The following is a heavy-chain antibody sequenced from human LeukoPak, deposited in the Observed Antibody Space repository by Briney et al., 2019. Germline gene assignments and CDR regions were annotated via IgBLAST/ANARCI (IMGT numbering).Heavy chain of an antibody. CDR2: INWNGGST. V-gene: IGHV3-20*04. Sequence: RTGGSLRLSCAASGFTFDDYGMSWVRQAPGKGLEWVSGINWNGGSTGYADSVKGRFTISRDNAKNSLYLQMSSLRAEDTALYYCARAGRDPGYSYGDHDAFDIWGQGTMVTVSS. CDR1: GFTFDDYG. D-gene: IGHD5-18*01. CDR3: ARAGRDPGYSYGDHDAFDI. J-gene: IGHJ3*02.